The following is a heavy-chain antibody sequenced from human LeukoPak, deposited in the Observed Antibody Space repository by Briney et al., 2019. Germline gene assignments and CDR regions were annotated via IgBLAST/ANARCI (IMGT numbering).Heavy chain of an antibody. CDR3: ARGANTYYDFWSGLTPPNWFDP. V-gene: IGHV3-30*04. Sequence: GGSLGLSCAASGFTFSSYAMHWVRQAPGKGLEWVAVISYDGSNKYYADSVKGRFTISRDNSKNTLYLQMNSLRAEDTAVYYCARGANTYYDFWSGLTPPNWFDPWGQGTLVTVSS. CDR2: ISYDGSNK. D-gene: IGHD3-3*01. CDR1: GFTFSSYA. J-gene: IGHJ5*02.